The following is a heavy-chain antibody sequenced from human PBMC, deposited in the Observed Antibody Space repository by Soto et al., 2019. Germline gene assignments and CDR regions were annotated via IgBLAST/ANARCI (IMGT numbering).Heavy chain of an antibody. CDR1: GFTFSSYD. CDR2: IGTAGDT. V-gene: IGHV3-13*01. J-gene: IGHJ6*04. CDR3: ARAPPSLGSLHNYYYYYYGMDV. Sequence: GGSLRLSCAASGFTFSSYDMHWVRQATGKGLEWVSAIGTAGDTYYPGSVKGRFTISRENAKNSLYLQMNSLRAEDTAVYHCARAPPSLGSLHNYYYYYYGMDVWGKGTTVTVSS. D-gene: IGHD1-1*01.